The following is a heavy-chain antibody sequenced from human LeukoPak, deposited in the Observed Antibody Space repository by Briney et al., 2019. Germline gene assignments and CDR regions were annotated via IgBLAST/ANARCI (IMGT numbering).Heavy chain of an antibody. CDR2: INSDGSST. CDR1: GFTFSNYW. Sequence: GGSLRLSCSASGFTFSNYWMHWVRQVPGKGLVWVSRINSDGSSTTYADSVKGRFTISRDNAKNTMYLQMNSLRVEDTAVYYCVQSSPTIDYWGQGTLVTVSS. J-gene: IGHJ4*02. D-gene: IGHD5-12*01. V-gene: IGHV3-74*01. CDR3: VQSSPTIDY.